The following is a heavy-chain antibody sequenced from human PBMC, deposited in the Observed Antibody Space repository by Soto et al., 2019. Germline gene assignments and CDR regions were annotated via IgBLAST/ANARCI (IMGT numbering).Heavy chain of an antibody. J-gene: IGHJ4*02. CDR3: AHLPWKQLWPRAPGVY. CDR2: IYWDDDK. Sequence: QITLKESGPTLVKPTQTLTLTCTFSGFSLSTSGVGVGWIRQPPGKALEWLGIIYWDDDKRYSPSLKSRVTITKDTFKNPLVLTMTNMDPVDTATYYCAHLPWKQLWPRAPGVYWGQGTPVNVSS. D-gene: IGHD5-18*01. CDR1: GFSLSTSGVG. V-gene: IGHV2-5*02.